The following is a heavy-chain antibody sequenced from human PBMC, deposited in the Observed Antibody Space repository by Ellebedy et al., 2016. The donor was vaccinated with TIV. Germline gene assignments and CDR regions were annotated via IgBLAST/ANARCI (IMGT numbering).Heavy chain of an antibody. Sequence: KVSCKGSAYSFTSYWITWVRQKPGKGLEWMGRIDPSDSYKNYNPSFQGHVTISTDKSISTAYLQWSSLKASDTAMYYCARIQQGGGPYYFDYWGQGTLVTVSS. V-gene: IGHV5-10-1*01. J-gene: IGHJ4*02. CDR2: IDPSDSYK. CDR3: ARIQQGGGPYYFDY. CDR1: AYSFTSYW. D-gene: IGHD6-13*01.